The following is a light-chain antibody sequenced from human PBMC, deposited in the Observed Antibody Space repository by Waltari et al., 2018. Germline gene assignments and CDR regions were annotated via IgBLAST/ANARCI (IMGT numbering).Light chain of an antibody. Sequence: DIVMTQSPDYLAVSLGERATINCKSSQSVLYSSNNKNDLAWYQQKPGQPPKLLISWASTRESGVPDRFSGSGSGTDFTLTISSLQAEDVAVYYCQQYYSSPRTFGQGTKVEIK. J-gene: IGKJ1*01. V-gene: IGKV4-1*01. CDR3: QQYYSSPRT. CDR2: WAS. CDR1: QSVLYSSNNKND.